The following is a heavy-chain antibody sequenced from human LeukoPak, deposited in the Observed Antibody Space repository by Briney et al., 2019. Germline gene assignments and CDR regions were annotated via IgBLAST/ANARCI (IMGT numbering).Heavy chain of an antibody. J-gene: IGHJ3*02. D-gene: IGHD6-19*01. CDR2: ISYSGST. CDR1: GGSISSYY. V-gene: IGHV4-59*08. CDR3: ARLGARSGWYLAFDI. Sequence: SETLSLTCTVSGGSISSYYWSWIRQPPGKGLEWIGYISYSGSTNYNPSLKSRVTISVDTSKNHFSLKLSSVTAADTAVYYCARLGARSGWYLAFDIWGQGTMVTVSS.